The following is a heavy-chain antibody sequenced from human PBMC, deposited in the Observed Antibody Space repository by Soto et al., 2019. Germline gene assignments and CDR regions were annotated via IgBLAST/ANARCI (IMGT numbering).Heavy chain of an antibody. J-gene: IGHJ6*02. CDR1: GYTFTGYY. V-gene: IGHV1-2*04. Sequence: ASVKVSCKASGYTFTGYYMHWVRQAPGQGLEWMGWINPNSGGTNYAQKFQGWVTMTRDTSISTAYMELSRLRSDDTAVYYCARGGPLRFLEWSPDVWGQGTTVTVSS. CDR2: INPNSGGT. D-gene: IGHD3-3*01. CDR3: ARGGPLRFLEWSPDV.